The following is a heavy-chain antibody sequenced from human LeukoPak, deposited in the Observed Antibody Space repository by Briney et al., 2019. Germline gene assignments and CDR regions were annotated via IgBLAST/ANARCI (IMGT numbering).Heavy chain of an antibody. CDR1: GFTFSNAW. Sequence: GGSLRLSCAASGFTFSNAWMSWARQAPGKGLEWVGRIKSNPDGGTTDYAAPVKGRFTISRDDSRTTLYLQMDSLKTEDTAVYYCTTLPLVMDVWGKGTTVTVSS. CDR2: IKSNPDGGTT. V-gene: IGHV3-15*01. J-gene: IGHJ6*03. CDR3: TTLPLVMDV.